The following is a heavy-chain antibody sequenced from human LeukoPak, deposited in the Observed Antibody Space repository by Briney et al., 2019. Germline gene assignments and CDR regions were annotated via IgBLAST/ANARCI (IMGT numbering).Heavy chain of an antibody. Sequence: GASVKVSCKASGYAFTSYYMHWVRQAPGQGLEWMGIINPSGGSTSYAQKFQGRVTMTRDTSTSTVYMELSSLRSEDTAVYYCASGAQLWLIGPWGQGTLVTVSS. CDR1: GYAFTSYY. V-gene: IGHV1-46*01. CDR3: ASGAQLWLIGP. J-gene: IGHJ4*02. D-gene: IGHD5-18*01. CDR2: INPSGGST.